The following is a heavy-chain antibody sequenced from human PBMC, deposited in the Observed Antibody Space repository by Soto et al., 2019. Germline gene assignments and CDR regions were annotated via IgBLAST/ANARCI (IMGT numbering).Heavy chain of an antibody. Sequence: SETLSLTCAVYGGSFSGYYWSWIRQPPGKGLEWIGEINHSGSTNYNPSLKSRVTISVDTSKNQFSLKLSSVTAADTAVYYCARRYCTNGVCPIYYYYMDVWGKGTTVTVSS. CDR2: INHSGST. CDR1: GGSFSGYY. V-gene: IGHV4-34*01. J-gene: IGHJ6*03. D-gene: IGHD2-8*01. CDR3: ARRYCTNGVCPIYYYYMDV.